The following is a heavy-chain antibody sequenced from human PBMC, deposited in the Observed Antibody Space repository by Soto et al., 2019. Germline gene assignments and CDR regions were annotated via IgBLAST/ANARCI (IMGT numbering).Heavy chain of an antibody. J-gene: IGHJ4*02. CDR2: IYYSGST. D-gene: IGHD5-12*01. Sequence: PSEALSLTSNVSGGSISCSSYYWSWIRQPPGKGLEWIGSIYYSGSTYYNPSLKSRVTISVDTSKNQFSLKLSSVTAADTAVYYCARTEGDIVATSLDYWGQGTLVTVSS. V-gene: IGHV4-39*01. CDR3: ARTEGDIVATSLDY. CDR1: GGSISCSSYY.